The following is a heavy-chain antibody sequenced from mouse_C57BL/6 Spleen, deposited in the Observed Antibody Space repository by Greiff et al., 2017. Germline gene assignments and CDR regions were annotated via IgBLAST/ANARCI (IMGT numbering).Heavy chain of an antibody. CDR2: ISSGSSTI. V-gene: IGHV5-17*01. J-gene: IGHJ2*01. D-gene: IGHD1-1*01. CDR3: ARQGYYDSSYYFDY. Sequence: EVKLVESGGGLVKPGGSLKLSCAASGFTFSDYGMHWVRQAPEKGLEWVAYISSGSSTIYYADKVKGRFTISRDNAKNTLFLQMTSLRSEDTAMYYCARQGYYDSSYYFDYWGQGTTLTVSS. CDR1: GFTFSDYG.